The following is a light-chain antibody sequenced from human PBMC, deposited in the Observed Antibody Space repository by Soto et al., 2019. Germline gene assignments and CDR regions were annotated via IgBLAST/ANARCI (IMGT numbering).Light chain of an antibody. V-gene: IGLV4-60*02. Sequence: QSALTQSSSASASLGSSVTLTCTLSSGHSSYIIAWHHQQPGKAPRYLMKLEGSGSYNKGSGVPDRFSGSSSGADRYLTISNLQFEDEANYYCETWDSNTRVFGGGTKLTLL. CDR1: SGHSSYI. J-gene: IGLJ2*01. CDR2: LEGSGSY. CDR3: ETWDSNTRV.